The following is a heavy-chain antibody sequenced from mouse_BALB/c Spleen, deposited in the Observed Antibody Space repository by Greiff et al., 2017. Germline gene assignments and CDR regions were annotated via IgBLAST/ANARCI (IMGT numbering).Heavy chain of an antibody. CDR1: GFTFSSYY. D-gene: IGHD2-14*01. Sequence: EVQLVESGGGLVKLGGSLKLSCAASGFTFSSYYMSWVRQTPEKRLELVAAINSNGGSTYYPDTVKGRFTISRDNAKNTLYLQMSSLKSEDTALYYCARQRYFDYWGQGTTLTVSS. J-gene: IGHJ2*01. CDR3: ARQRYFDY. V-gene: IGHV5-6-2*01. CDR2: INSNGGST.